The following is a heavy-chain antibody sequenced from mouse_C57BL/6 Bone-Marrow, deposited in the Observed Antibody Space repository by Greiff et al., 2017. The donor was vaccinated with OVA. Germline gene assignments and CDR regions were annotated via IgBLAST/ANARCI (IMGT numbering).Heavy chain of an antibody. J-gene: IGHJ2*01. CDR1: GYTFTSYW. Sequence: VQLQQSGAELVKPGASVKLSCKASGYTFTSYWMRWVKQSPGQGLEWIGEIYPSSGDTNYNEKFKGKATLTVDKSSSTAYMELRSLTSEDSAVYYGAISGGSGRYYFDYWGQGTTVTVSA. D-gene: IGHD1-1*01. V-gene: IGHV1-81*01. CDR2: IYPSSGDT. CDR3: AISGGSGRYYFDY.